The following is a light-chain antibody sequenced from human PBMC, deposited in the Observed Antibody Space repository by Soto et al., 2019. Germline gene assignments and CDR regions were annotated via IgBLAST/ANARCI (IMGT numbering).Light chain of an antibody. CDR1: QSVSSY. Sequence: EIVMTQSPATPSVSPGEKATLSCRASQSVSSYLAWYQQKPGQAPRLLIYDAPNRATGIPARFSGSGSGTDFTLTISSLEPEDFAVYYCQQRSNWPPTWTFGQGTKVDIK. CDR3: QQRSNWPPTWT. V-gene: IGKV3-11*01. CDR2: DAP. J-gene: IGKJ1*01.